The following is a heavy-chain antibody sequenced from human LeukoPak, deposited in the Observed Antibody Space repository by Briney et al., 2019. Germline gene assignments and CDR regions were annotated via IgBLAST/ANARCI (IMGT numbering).Heavy chain of an antibody. CDR2: ISGSGGST. J-gene: IGHJ4*02. D-gene: IGHD1-26*01. CDR1: GFTFSSYA. Sequence: AGGSLRLSCAASGFTFSSYAMSWVRQAPGKGLEWVSAISGSGGSTYYADSVKGRFTISRDNSKNTLYLQMNSLRAEDTAVYYCATEWELPTDLFDYWGQGTLVTVSS. V-gene: IGHV3-23*01. CDR3: ATEWELPTDLFDY.